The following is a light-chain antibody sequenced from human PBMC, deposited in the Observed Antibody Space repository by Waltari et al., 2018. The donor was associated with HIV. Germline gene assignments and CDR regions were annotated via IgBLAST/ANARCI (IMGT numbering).Light chain of an antibody. CDR2: TAS. CDR3: QQYNTYSGT. CDR1: QSLSNW. Sequence: QMTQSPSTLSASVGDRVTLTCRASQSLSNWLAWYQQKPGKAPKLLIYTASSLESGVPSRFSGSGSGTEFTLTISSLQPDDFATYYCQQYNTYSGTFGQGTKVEIK. J-gene: IGKJ1*01. V-gene: IGKV1-5*03.